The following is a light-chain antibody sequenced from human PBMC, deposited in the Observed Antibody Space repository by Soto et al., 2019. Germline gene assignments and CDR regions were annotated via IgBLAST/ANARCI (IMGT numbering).Light chain of an antibody. CDR3: MQHTHWPFT. J-gene: IGKJ2*01. CDR2: DVS. Sequence: VVLTQSPLSLPVTLGQPASISCRSSQSLVHSDGNTFFSWFHQRPGQSPRRLIYDVSNRASGVPDRFSGRGSGSDFTLKISRVEAEYVGLYYCMQHTHWPFTFGQGTKLEIK. V-gene: IGKV2-30*02. CDR1: QSLVHSDGNTF.